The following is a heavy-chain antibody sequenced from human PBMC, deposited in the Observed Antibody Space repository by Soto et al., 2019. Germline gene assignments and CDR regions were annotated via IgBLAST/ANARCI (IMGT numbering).Heavy chain of an antibody. V-gene: IGHV2-5*02. D-gene: IGHD6-6*01. CDR2: IYWDDDK. CDR1: GVSLSTSGVG. CDR3: AHSPYSSSSYYFDY. J-gene: IGHJ4*02. Sequence: QITLKESGPTLVKPTQTLTLTCTFSGVSLSTSGVGVGLIRQPPGKALEWLAIIYWDDDKRDSPFLKSRLTITKDTSKNQVFLTMTNMDPVDTAPYYCAHSPYSSSSYYFDYWGQGTLVTVSS.